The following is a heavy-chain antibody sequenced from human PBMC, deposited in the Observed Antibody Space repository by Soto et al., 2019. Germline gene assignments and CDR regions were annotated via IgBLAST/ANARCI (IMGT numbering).Heavy chain of an antibody. CDR1: GFSFSTYG. CDR3: VKFRGRAYHCYDMDV. J-gene: IGHJ6*03. D-gene: IGHD3-16*01. Sequence: DVQLLESGGGLAQRGGSLRLSCAASGFSFSTYGMTWVRQAPGKGLEWVSYGGSGGSTYYADSVKGRFTISRDNSKNTLYLQMNSLRAEDTAVYYGVKFRGRAYHCYDMDVWGNGTTVTVSS. V-gene: IGHV3-23*01. CDR2: YGGSGGST.